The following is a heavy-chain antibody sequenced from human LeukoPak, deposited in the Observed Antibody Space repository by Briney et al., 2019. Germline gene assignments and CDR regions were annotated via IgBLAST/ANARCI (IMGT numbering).Heavy chain of an antibody. Sequence: SETLSLTCAVYGGSFSGYYWSWIRQPPGEGLEWIGEINHSGSTNYNPSLKSRVTISVDTSKNQFSLKLSSVTAADTAVYYRASAAGYCSSTSCYNYWFDPWGQGTLVTVSS. CDR3: ASAAGYCSSTSCYNYWFDP. CDR1: GGSFSGYY. J-gene: IGHJ5*02. V-gene: IGHV4-34*01. D-gene: IGHD2-2*02. CDR2: INHSGST.